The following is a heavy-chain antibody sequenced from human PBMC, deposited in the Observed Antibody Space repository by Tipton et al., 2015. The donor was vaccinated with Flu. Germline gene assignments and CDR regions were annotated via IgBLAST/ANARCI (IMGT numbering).Heavy chain of an antibody. J-gene: IGHJ4*02. V-gene: IGHV4-4*07. CDR1: GGSINLYY. CDR3: AGGNFYDSSGYFAF. CDR2: THTNGNT. Sequence: TLSLTCNVSGGSINLYYWSWIRQSVGKGPEWIGRTHTNGNTNYNSSFGSRLTMSVDTSKSQFSMTLTSVTVADTAVYYCAGGNFYDSSGYFAFWGQGILVNVSS. D-gene: IGHD3-22*01.